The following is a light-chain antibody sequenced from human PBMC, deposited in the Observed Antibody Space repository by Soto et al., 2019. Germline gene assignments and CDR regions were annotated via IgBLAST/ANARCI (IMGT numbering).Light chain of an antibody. CDR2: EGS. CDR1: SSDVGSYNL. J-gene: IGLJ2*01. Sequence: QPVLTQPASVSGSPGQSITISCTGTSSDVGSYNLVSWYQQHAGKAPKLMIYEGSKRPSGVSYRFSGSKSGNTASLTISGLQAEDEADYYCSSYAGSTTHVVFGGGTKVTVL. CDR3: SSYAGSTTHVV. V-gene: IGLV2-23*01.